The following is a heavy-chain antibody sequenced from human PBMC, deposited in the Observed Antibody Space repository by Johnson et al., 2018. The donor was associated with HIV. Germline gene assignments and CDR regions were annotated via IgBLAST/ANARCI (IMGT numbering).Heavy chain of an antibody. V-gene: IGHV3-23*04. Sequence: VQLVESGGGLVQPGGSLRLSCAASGFTFSSYAMSWVRQAPGKGLEWVSAISGSGGFSTYYADSVKGRFTISRDNSKNTLYLQMNSLRAEDTAVYFCVKHYAPMVPYDAFDLWGQGTRVTVSS. CDR3: VKHYAPMVPYDAFDL. CDR1: GFTFSSYA. D-gene: IGHD3-10*01. CDR2: ISGSGGFST. J-gene: IGHJ3*01.